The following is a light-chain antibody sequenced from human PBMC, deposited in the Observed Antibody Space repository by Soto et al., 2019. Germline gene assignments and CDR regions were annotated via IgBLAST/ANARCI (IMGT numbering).Light chain of an antibody. CDR3: SSYAGSNNFV. CDR1: SSDVGGYNY. J-gene: IGLJ1*01. V-gene: IGLV2-8*01. Sequence: QSALTQPPSASGSPGQSVTISCSGTSSDVGGYNYVSWHQQHPGKAPKLMIYEVSKRPSGVPDRFSGSKSGNTASLIVSGXXXXXXVDYYCSSYAGSNNFVFGTGTKLTVL. CDR2: EVS.